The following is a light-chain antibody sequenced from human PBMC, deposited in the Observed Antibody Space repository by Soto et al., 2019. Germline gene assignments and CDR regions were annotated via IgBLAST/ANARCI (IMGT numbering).Light chain of an antibody. Sequence: EIVLTQSPGTLSLSPGERATLSCRASQSVSSSYLAWYQQKPGQAPRLLIFGASNRATGIPDRFSGSGSGTDFTLTISRLEPEDFVVYSCQQYGSSPGTFGQGTRLEIK. J-gene: IGKJ5*01. V-gene: IGKV3-20*01. CDR1: QSVSSSY. CDR2: GAS. CDR3: QQYGSSPGT.